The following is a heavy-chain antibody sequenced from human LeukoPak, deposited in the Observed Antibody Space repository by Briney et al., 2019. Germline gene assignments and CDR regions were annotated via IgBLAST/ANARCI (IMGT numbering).Heavy chain of an antibody. D-gene: IGHD3-10*01. J-gene: IGHJ4*02. CDR1: GFTFSSYG. CDR2: TRYDGSDK. Sequence: GGSLRLSCAASGFTFSSYGMHWVRQAPGKGLEWVAFTRYDGSDKYYVDSVKGRFTISRDNSKNTLYLQMNSLRAEDTAVYYCAKVSGGSGSYWGQGTLVTVSS. V-gene: IGHV3-30*02. CDR3: AKVSGGSGSY.